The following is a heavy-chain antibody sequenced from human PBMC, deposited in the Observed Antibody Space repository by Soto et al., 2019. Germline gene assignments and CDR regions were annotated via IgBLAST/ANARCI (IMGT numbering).Heavy chain of an antibody. CDR3: ASFVGARRGTNWFDP. D-gene: IGHD1-26*01. Sequence: EVQLVEAGGGLVKPGGSLRLSCAASGFTFSTYSMNWVRQVPGKGLEWVSSISPSGNYIYYAESVEGRFTISRDNAKNSLYLQMNSLRAEDTAVYYCASFVGARRGTNWFDPWGQGTLVTVSS. J-gene: IGHJ5*02. V-gene: IGHV3-21*06. CDR1: GFTFSTYS. CDR2: ISPSGNYI.